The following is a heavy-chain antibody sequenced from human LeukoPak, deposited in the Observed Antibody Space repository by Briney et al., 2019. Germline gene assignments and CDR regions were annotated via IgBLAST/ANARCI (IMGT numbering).Heavy chain of an antibody. CDR1: GGTFSSYT. V-gene: IGHV1-69*13. CDR3: ARARAIGVGATRINWFDP. J-gene: IGHJ5*02. Sequence: SVKVSCKASGGTFSSYTISWVRQAPGQGLEWMGGITPIFGTANYAQKFQGRVTITADESTSTAYMELSSLRSEDTAVYYCARARAIGVGATRINWFDPWGQGTLVTVSS. CDR2: ITPIFGTA. D-gene: IGHD1-26*01.